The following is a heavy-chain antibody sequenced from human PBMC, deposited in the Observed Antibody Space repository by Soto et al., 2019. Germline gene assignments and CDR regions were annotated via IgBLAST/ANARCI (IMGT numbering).Heavy chain of an antibody. CDR1: GGTFSSYG. Sequence: ASVKVSCKASGGTFSSYGISWVRQAPGQGLEWMGWISAYNGNTNYAQKLQGRVTMTTDTSTSTAYMELRSLRSDDTAVYYCARDRQSHSGELSPPQCFDYWGQGTLVTVSS. CDR3: ARDRQSHSGELSPPQCFDY. V-gene: IGHV1-18*01. D-gene: IGHD3-16*02. J-gene: IGHJ4*02. CDR2: ISAYNGNT.